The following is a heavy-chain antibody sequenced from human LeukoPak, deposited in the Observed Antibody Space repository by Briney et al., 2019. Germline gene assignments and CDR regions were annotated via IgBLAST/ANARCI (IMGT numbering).Heavy chain of an antibody. Sequence: PGGSLRLSCAASGFTFSSYEMNWVRQAPGKGLEWVSYISSSSSTIYYADSVKGRFTISRDNAKNSLYLQMNSLRAEDTAVYYCARIRWAAFDIWGQGTMVTVSS. V-gene: IGHV3-48*01. J-gene: IGHJ3*02. D-gene: IGHD4-23*01. CDR1: GFTFSSYE. CDR3: ARIRWAAFDI. CDR2: ISSSSSTI.